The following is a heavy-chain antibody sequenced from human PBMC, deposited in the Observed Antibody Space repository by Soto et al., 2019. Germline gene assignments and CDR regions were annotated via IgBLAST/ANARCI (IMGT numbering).Heavy chain of an antibody. Sequence: GGSLRLSCAASGFTFSSYAMSWVRQAPGKGLEWVAVICYDGSNTYYADSVKGRFTISRDNSKNTLYLQMNSLRAEDTAVYYCAKDFNAPWFDPWGQGTLVTVSS. CDR3: AKDFNAPWFDP. J-gene: IGHJ5*02. V-gene: IGHV3-30*04. CDR2: ICYDGSNT. CDR1: GFTFSSYA.